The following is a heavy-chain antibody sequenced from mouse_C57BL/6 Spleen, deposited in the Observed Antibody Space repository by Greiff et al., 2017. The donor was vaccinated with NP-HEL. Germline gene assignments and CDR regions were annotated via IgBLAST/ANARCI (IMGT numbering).Heavy chain of an antibody. CDR3: ARGALYYGSSYWYFDV. CDR2: IYPGDGDT. J-gene: IGHJ1*03. Sequence: VQLQQSGPELVKPGASVKISCKASGYAFSSSWMNWVKQRPGKGLEWIGRIYPGDGDTNYNGKFKGKATLTADKSSSTAYIQLSSLTSEDSAVYFCARGALYYGSSYWYFDVWGTGTTVTVSS. CDR1: GYAFSSSW. V-gene: IGHV1-82*01. D-gene: IGHD1-1*01.